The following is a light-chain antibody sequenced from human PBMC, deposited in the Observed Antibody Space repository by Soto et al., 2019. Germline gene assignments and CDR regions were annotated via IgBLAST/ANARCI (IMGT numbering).Light chain of an antibody. J-gene: IGLJ2*01. Sequence: QSALTQPASVSGSPGQSITLSCTGTSSGVENYNLVSWFQQHPGQAPKLMIFEVNRRPSGVSNRFSGSKSGNTASLTISGLRAWDEADYYGSSARRYSHVLFGGGTKLTVL. V-gene: IGLV2-23*02. CDR3: SSARRYSHVL. CDR2: EVN. CDR1: SSGVENYNL.